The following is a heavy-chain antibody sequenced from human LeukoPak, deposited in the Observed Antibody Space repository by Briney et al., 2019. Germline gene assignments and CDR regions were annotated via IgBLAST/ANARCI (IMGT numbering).Heavy chain of an antibody. CDR2: IYYSGST. CDR1: GGSISSYY. J-gene: IGHJ4*02. D-gene: IGHD4-11*01. CDR3: ARSLGGAGHGGFLNDYRDLPYYFDY. Sequence: PSETLSLTCTVSGGSISSYYWSWIRQPPGKGLEWIGYIYYSGSTNYNPSLKSRVTISVDTSKNQFSLKLSSVTAADTAVYYCARSLGGAGHGGFLNDYRDLPYYFDYWGQGTLVTVSS. V-gene: IGHV4-59*01.